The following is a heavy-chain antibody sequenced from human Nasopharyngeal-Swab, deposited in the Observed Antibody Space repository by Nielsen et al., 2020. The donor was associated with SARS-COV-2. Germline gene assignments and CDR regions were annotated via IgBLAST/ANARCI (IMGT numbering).Heavy chain of an antibody. D-gene: IGHD1-7*01. CDR2: IRGDGSDP. J-gene: IGHJ4*02. CDR3: ARDRSGETGTVGAD. Sequence: LSLTCAGSGFIFSNYWMYWVRQAPGKGLVWVSRIRGDGSDPSYADSVKGRFTISKDNAKNTMYLQMNSLRADDTAMYFCARDRSGETGTVGADWGQGTLVTVSS. V-gene: IGHV3-74*01. CDR1: GFIFSNYW.